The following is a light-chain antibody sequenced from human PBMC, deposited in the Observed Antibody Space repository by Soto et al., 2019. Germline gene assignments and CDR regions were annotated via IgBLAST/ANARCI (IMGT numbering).Light chain of an antibody. CDR3: QQYNYSPTT. CDR1: QSVNSWY. CDR2: DAS. V-gene: IGKV3-20*01. J-gene: IGKJ1*01. Sequence: EIVLTQPPGTLSLSPGERATLSCRASQSVNSWYLAWYQQKPGQAPRLFIYDASSRATGIPDRFSGSGSGTDFTLSISRLEPEDFAVYYCQQYNYSPTTFGQGTKVDIK.